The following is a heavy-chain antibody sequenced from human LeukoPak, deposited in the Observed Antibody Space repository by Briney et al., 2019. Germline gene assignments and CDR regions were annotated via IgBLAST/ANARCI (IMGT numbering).Heavy chain of an antibody. CDR2: IFYSGST. CDR3: ARRGWDTAMDY. CDR1: GGSISSYY. D-gene: IGHD5-18*01. J-gene: IGHJ4*02. V-gene: IGHV4-59*08. Sequence: PSETLSLTCTVSGGSISSYYWSWIRQPPGKGLEWIGYIFYSGSTYYNPSLKSRVTISVDTSKNQFSLKLSSVTAADTAVYYCARRGWDTAMDYWGQGTLVTVSS.